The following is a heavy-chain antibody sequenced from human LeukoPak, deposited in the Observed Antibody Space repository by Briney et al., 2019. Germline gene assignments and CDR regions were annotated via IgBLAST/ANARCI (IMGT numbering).Heavy chain of an antibody. CDR3: ARLDWNDVFGDY. Sequence: GESLNISCKGSGYSFTSYCIVWVRRMPGKGLEWMGIIYPGDSDTRYSPSFQGQVTISADKSISTAYLQWSSLKASDTAMYYCARLDWNDVFGDYWGQGTLVTVSS. CDR2: IYPGDSDT. CDR1: GYSFTSYC. D-gene: IGHD1-1*01. V-gene: IGHV5-51*01. J-gene: IGHJ4*02.